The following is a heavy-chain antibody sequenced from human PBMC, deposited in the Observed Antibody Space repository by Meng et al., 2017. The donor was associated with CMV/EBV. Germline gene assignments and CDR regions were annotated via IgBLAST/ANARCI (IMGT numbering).Heavy chain of an antibody. CDR2: IYYSGST. CDR1: GGSISSSSYY. D-gene: IGHD6-13*01. Sequence: ESLKISCTVSGGSISSSSYYWGWIRQPPGKGLEWIGSIYYSGSTYYNPSPKSRVTISVDTSKNQFSLKLSSVTAADTAVYYCARLAAAGLATLDYWGQGTLVTVSS. CDR3: ARLAAAGLATLDY. J-gene: IGHJ4*02. V-gene: IGHV4-39*01.